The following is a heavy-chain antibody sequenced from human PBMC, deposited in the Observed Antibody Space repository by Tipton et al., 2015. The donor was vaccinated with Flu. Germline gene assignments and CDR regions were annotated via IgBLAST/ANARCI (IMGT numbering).Heavy chain of an antibody. Sequence: TLSLTCTVSGGSINSHYWSWIRQPAGKGLEWIGRVYTSGNTIYNPSLKCRVTMSLDASKNQFSLSLTSVTAADSAVYFCAKGRGAASSSGVFDSWGQGTLVTVSS. D-gene: IGHD6-6*01. V-gene: IGHV4-4*07. J-gene: IGHJ4*02. CDR2: VYTSGNT. CDR3: AKGRGAASSSGVFDS. CDR1: GGSINSHY.